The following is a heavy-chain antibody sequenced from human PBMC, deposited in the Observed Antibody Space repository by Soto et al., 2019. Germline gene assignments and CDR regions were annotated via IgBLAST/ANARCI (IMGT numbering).Heavy chain of an antibody. CDR1: GGSISSYY. CDR2: IYYSGST. D-gene: IGHD3-9*01. J-gene: IGHJ5*02. CDR3: ARGNDILTGDNWFDP. Sequence: PSETLSLTCTVSGGSISSYYWSWIRQPPGKGLEWIGYIYYSGSTNYNPSLKSRVTISVDTSKNQFSLKLSSVTAADTAVYYCARGNDILTGDNWFDPWGQGTLVTVSS. V-gene: IGHV4-59*01.